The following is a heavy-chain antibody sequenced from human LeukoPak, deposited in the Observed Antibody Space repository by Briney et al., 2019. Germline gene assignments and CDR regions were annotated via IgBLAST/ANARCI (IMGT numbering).Heavy chain of an antibody. Sequence: KPSETLSLTCTVSGGSISSYYWSWIRQPAGKGLEWIGRIYTSGSTNYNPSLKSRVTMSVDTSKNQFSLKLSSVTAADTAVYYSARGGGVAAADPFDYWGQGTLVTVSS. V-gene: IGHV4-4*07. CDR3: ARGGGVAAADPFDY. CDR2: IYTSGST. D-gene: IGHD6-13*01. J-gene: IGHJ4*02. CDR1: GGSISSYY.